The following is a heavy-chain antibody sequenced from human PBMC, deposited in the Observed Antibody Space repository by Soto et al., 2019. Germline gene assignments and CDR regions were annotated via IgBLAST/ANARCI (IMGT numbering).Heavy chain of an antibody. CDR1: GYTFTNYG. Sequence: QVKVVQSGAEVKKPGASVKVCCKASGYTFTNYGIHWVRQAPGQRLEWMGWINAGNGNTKYSQKFQGRDTITRDTAASTAYMELSSIRSEDTAVYYCARSGYSSGWYHWYFDFWGRGTLVTVSS. D-gene: IGHD6-19*01. CDR3: ARSGYSSGWYHWYFDF. V-gene: IGHV1-3*01. CDR2: INAGNGNT. J-gene: IGHJ2*01.